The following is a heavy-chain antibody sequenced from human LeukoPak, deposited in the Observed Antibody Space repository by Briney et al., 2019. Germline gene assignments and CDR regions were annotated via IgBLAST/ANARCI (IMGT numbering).Heavy chain of an antibody. J-gene: IGHJ4*02. CDR3: AMGAIVASIDY. CDR2: IYSGSST. V-gene: IGHV3-66*01. CDR1: GLTVSSNY. Sequence: GGSLRLSCAASGLTVSSNYMSWVRQAPGKGLEWVSLIYSGSSTYYADSVKGRFTISRDKSKNTLYLQMSSLRVEDTAVYYCAMGAIVASIDYWGQGTLVTVSS. D-gene: IGHD5-12*01.